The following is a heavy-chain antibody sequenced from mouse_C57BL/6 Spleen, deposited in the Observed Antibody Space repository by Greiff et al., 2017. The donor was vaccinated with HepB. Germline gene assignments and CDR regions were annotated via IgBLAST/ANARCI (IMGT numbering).Heavy chain of an antibody. CDR1: GYTFTSYW. D-gene: IGHD2-5*01. Sequence: QVQLQQPGAELVMPGASVKLSCKASGYTFTSYWMHWVKQRPGQGLEWIGEIDPSDSYTNYNHKFKGKSTLTVDKSSSTAYMQLSSLTSEDSAVYYCAKRGSNWDWYFDVWGTGTTVTVSS. CDR2: IDPSDSYT. V-gene: IGHV1-69*01. CDR3: AKRGSNWDWYFDV. J-gene: IGHJ1*03.